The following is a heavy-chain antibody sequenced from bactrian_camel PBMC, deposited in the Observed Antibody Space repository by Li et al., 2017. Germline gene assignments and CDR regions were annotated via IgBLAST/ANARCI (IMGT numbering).Heavy chain of an antibody. CDR3: AADPVVHYSDGDVRMRADQYNY. CDR2: IDYDGGT. CDR1: TSAYSRYC. Sequence: HVQLVESGGGSVQAGGSLRLSCAASTSAYSRYCMAWYRQAPGQEREGVASIDYDGGTTYADSVKGRFTISQDNAVNTLYLQMNSLKPEDTAMYWCAADPVVHYSDGDVRMRADQYNYWGQGTQVTVS. J-gene: IGHJ4*01. V-gene: IGHV3S53*01. D-gene: IGHD4*01.